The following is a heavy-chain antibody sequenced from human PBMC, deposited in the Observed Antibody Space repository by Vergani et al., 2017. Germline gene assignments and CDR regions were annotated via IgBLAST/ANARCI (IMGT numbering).Heavy chain of an antibody. CDR3: ARGDYGILTGYRY. Sequence: QVQVVQSGAEVKKSGASVKVSCKTSGYTFSNYYMHWVRQAPGQGLEWMGIINPSGGHTNYAQKFQGRVTMTRDTSTSTVYMELSSLRSEDTAIYYCARGDYGILTGYRYWRQGTLVAVS. D-gene: IGHD3-9*01. CDR1: GYTFSNYY. CDR2: INPSGGHT. V-gene: IGHV1-46*03. J-gene: IGHJ4*02.